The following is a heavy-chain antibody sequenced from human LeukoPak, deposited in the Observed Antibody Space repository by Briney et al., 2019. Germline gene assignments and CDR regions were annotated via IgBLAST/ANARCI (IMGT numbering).Heavy chain of an antibody. CDR3: AREQGTYYYDTSGSLTY. CDR2: ISSSGSTI. V-gene: IGHV3-48*03. CDR1: GFTFSSYE. J-gene: IGHJ4*02. D-gene: IGHD3-22*01. Sequence: GGSLRLSCAASGFTFSSYEMNWVRQAPGKGLEWVSYISSSGSTIYYADSVKGRFTISRDNAKNSLYLQMNSLRAEDTAVYYCAREQGTYYYDTSGSLTYWGQGTLVTVSS.